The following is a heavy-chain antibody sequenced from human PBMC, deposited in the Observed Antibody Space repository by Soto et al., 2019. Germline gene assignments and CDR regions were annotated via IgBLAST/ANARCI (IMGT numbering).Heavy chain of an antibody. CDR3: AREVPLTNWFDP. J-gene: IGHJ5*02. CDR2: IYYSGST. CDR1: GGSISSGGYY. D-gene: IGHD3-9*01. Sequence: SETLSHTCTFSGGSISSGGYYWSWIRQHPGKGLEWIGYIYYSGSTYYNPSLKSRVTISVDTSKNQFSLKLSSVTAADTAVYYCAREVPLTNWFDPWGQGTLVTVSS. V-gene: IGHV4-31*03.